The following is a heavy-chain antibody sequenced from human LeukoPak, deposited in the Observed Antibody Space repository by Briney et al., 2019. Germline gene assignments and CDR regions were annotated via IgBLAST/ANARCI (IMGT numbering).Heavy chain of an antibody. D-gene: IGHD3-10*01. CDR2: ISGSGGST. J-gene: IGHJ4*02. Sequence: GGSLRLSCAATGFTFSSSPMSWVRQAPGKGLEWVSPISGSGGSTYYADSVKGRFTISRDNSKNTLYLQMNSLRAEDTAVYYCAKDENYYGSGSYFSYFDYWGQGTLVTVSS. CDR3: AKDENYYGSGSYFSYFDY. CDR1: GFTFSSSP. V-gene: IGHV3-23*01.